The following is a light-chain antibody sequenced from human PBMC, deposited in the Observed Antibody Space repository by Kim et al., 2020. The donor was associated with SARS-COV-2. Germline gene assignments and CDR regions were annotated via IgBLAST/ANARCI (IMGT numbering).Light chain of an antibody. V-gene: IGKV3-20*01. Sequence: EIVLTQSPGTLSLSPGERATLSCRASETVSNSYVAWYQQKPGQAPRLLIYGSSSRATDIPDRFSASGSGTDFTLTINKLEPEDFAVYFCQQYSRSLYTFGQGTKLEI. CDR2: GSS. CDR3: QQYSRSLYT. CDR1: ETVSNSY. J-gene: IGKJ2*01.